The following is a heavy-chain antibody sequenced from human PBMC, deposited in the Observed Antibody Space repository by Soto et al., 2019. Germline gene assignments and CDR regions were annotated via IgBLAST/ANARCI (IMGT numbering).Heavy chain of an antibody. J-gene: IGHJ4*02. CDR1: GFTFSSYW. V-gene: IGHV3-74*01. D-gene: IGHD3-10*01. Sequence: EVQLVESGGGLVQPGGSLRLSCAASGFTFSSYWMHWVRQAPGKGLVWVSRINSDGSSTSYADSVKGRFTISRDNAKNTLELQMNSLRAEDTAVYYCARGADVLLGFGDSPGDYWGQGTLVTVSS. CDR3: ARGADVLLGFGDSPGDY. CDR2: INSDGSST.